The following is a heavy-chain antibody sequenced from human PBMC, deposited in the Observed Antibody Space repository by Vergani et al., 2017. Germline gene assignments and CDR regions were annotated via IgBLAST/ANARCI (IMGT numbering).Heavy chain of an antibody. CDR1: GFTFSNLW. D-gene: IGHD5-18*01. CDR2: IKYDGSKK. Sequence: EVQLVASGGGLVQRGGSLRLSCEASGFTFSNLWTTWVRQAPGKGLEWVANIKYDGSKKNYVDSVKGRFTISRDNAKNSLYLQMNNLRVEDTAVYFCARSPHGYTYGGYISQFDPWGQGTLVTVSS. CDR3: ARSPHGYTYGGYISQFDP. V-gene: IGHV3-7*01. J-gene: IGHJ5*02.